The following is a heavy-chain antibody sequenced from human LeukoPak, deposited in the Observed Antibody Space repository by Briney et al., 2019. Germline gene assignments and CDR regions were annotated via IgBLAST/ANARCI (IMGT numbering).Heavy chain of an antibody. CDR2: IQSGGTT. CDR1: GLTVSTTY. V-gene: IGHV3-53*05. Sequence: GGSLRLSCAASGLTVSTTYMTWVRQAPGKGLEWVSVIQSGGTTNYADSVKGRFTNSRDNSKNTVFLQMNSLRPEDTAVYYCGRITRWGQGTLVTVSS. J-gene: IGHJ4*02. CDR3: GRITR.